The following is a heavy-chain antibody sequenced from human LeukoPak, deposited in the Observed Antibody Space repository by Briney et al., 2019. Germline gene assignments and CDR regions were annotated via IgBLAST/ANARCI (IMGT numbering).Heavy chain of an antibody. CDR3: ARAGYGDYSDY. Sequence: GGSLRPSRAASGFNFSSYSMNWVRQGPGKGVEWVSSISSSSYIYYADSVKGRFTISRDNAKNSLYLQMNSLRAEDTAVYYCARAGYGDYSDYWGQGTLVTVSS. J-gene: IGHJ4*02. CDR2: ISSSSYI. D-gene: IGHD4-17*01. CDR1: GFNFSSYS. V-gene: IGHV3-21*01.